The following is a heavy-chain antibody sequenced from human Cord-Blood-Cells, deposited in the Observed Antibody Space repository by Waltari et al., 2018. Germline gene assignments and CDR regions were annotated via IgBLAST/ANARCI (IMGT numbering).Heavy chain of an antibody. V-gene: IGHV1-2*06. CDR1: GYTFTGSY. J-gene: IGHJ3*02. Sequence: QVQLVQSGAEVKKSGASVTVSCKASGYTFTGSYLHSVRQARGQGLEWMGRNSPNSGGTNYSQKFHGRVTMTGDTSISTAYMELSRLRSDDTAVYYCARSSSWENGYAFDIWGQGTMVTVSS. D-gene: IGHD6-13*01. CDR3: ARSSSWENGYAFDI. CDR2: NSPNSGGT.